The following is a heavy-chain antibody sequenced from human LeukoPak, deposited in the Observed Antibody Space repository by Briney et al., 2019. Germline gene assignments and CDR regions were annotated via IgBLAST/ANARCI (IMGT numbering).Heavy chain of an antibody. CDR3: ARGDSSGWSGLFDY. Sequence: ASVTVSCKASGGTFSSYAISWLRQAPGQGLEWMGWISAYNGNTNYAQKLQGRVTMTTDTSTSTAYMELRSLRSDDTAVYYCARGDSSGWSGLFDYWGQGTLVTVSS. D-gene: IGHD6-19*01. V-gene: IGHV1-18*01. CDR1: GGTFSSYA. J-gene: IGHJ4*02. CDR2: ISAYNGNT.